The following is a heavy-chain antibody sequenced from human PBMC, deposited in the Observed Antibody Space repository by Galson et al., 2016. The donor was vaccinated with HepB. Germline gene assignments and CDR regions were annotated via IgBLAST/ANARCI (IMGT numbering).Heavy chain of an antibody. Sequence: SVKVSCKASGYSFNNFYIHWVRQAPGQGLEWMGMINPRGNRPTYAQKIQGRVTMTTDPVTSTAYMELRSLRSDDTAVYYCARGGGRGGSDYWGQGTLVTVTS. CDR3: ARGGGRGGSDY. CDR2: INPRGNRP. CDR1: GYSFNNFY. J-gene: IGHJ4*02. V-gene: IGHV1-46*02. D-gene: IGHD1-26*01.